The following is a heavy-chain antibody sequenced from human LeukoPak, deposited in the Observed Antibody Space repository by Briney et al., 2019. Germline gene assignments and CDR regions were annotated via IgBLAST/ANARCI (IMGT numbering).Heavy chain of an antibody. V-gene: IGHV4-39*01. J-gene: IGHJ4*02. CDR3: ARHGHKNEYNSPGVDY. CDR2: IFYSGAT. D-gene: IGHD1-14*01. Sequence: PSETLSLTCTVSGGSISSGTYFGGWLRQPPGECLEWVGSIFYSGATYYNPSLKSRVTISVDTSKKQFSLKLNSVTAADTAVYYCARHGHKNEYNSPGVDYWGQGTLVTVSS. CDR1: GGSISSGTYF.